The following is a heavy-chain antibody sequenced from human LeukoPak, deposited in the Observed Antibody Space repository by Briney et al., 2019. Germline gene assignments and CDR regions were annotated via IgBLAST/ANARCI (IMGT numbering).Heavy chain of an antibody. CDR2: IYYSGST. D-gene: IGHD3-10*01. V-gene: IGHV4-31*03. J-gene: IGHJ3*02. Sequence: SQTQSLTCTVSGGSISSGGYYWSWIRQHPGKGLEWIGYIYYSGSTYYNPSLKSRVTISVDTSKNQFSLKLSSVTAADTAVYYCASLSWFGEKAFDIWGQGTMVTVSS. CDR1: GGSISSGGYY. CDR3: ASLSWFGEKAFDI.